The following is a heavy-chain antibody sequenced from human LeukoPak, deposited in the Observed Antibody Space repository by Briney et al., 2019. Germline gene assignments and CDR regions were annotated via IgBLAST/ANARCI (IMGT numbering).Heavy chain of an antibody. D-gene: IGHD4-23*01. J-gene: IGHJ4*02. CDR1: GGSISSGGYY. V-gene: IGHV4-31*03. CDR2: IYYSGST. CDR3: ARVWGGGTYYFDY. Sequence: PSQTLSLTCTVSGGSISSGGYYWSWIRQHPGKGLEWIGYIYYSGSTYSNPSLKSRVTISVDTSKNQFSLKLSSVTAADTAVYYCARVWGGGTYYFDYWGQGTLVTVSS.